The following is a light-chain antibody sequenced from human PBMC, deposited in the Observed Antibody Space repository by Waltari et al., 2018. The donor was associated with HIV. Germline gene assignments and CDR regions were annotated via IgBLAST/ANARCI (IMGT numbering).Light chain of an antibody. CDR3: CSYAGSGTFVV. V-gene: IGLV2-23*02. CDR1: WSDIGSYAL. CDR2: DVN. J-gene: IGLJ3*02. Sequence: QSALTQPASVSGSPGQSITLSCSGTWSDIGSYALVSWYQHFPGKAPKRILYDVNERPSGVSPRYSGSKSGNTASLVISGLQSEDEADYYCCSYAGSGTFVVFGGGTRLTV.